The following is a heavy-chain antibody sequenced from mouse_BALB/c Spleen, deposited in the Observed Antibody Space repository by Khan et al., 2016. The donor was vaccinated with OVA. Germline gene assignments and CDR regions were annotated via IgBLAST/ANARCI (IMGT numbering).Heavy chain of an antibody. V-gene: IGHV3-2*02. J-gene: IGHJ2*01. Sequence: EVQLQESGPGLVKPSQSLSLTCTVTGYSITSDYAWNWIRQFPGNRLEWMGYIKYSGITSHNPSLKSRISITRDTSKNQFFLPLNSVTTEDTATYDWVRSGTISTVVVTDFDFWGQGTTLTVSS. CDR3: VRSGTISTVVVTDFDF. CDR2: IKYSGIT. CDR1: GYSITSDYA. D-gene: IGHD1-1*01.